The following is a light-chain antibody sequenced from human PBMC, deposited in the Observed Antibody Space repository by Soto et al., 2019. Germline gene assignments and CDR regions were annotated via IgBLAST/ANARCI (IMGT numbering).Light chain of an antibody. CDR1: QGISIW. CDR3: QQYYSYPPT. Sequence: DLQMTQSPSSLSASVGDRVTITCRASQGISIWLAWYQQKPEKAPKSLIYEASKLQSGVPSRFSGSGSGTDFTLTINSLQPEDFATYYCQQYYSYPPTFGPGTKVDIK. CDR2: EAS. J-gene: IGKJ3*01. V-gene: IGKV1D-16*01.